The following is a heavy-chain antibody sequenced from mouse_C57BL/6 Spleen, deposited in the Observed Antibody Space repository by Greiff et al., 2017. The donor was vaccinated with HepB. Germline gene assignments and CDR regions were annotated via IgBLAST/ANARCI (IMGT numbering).Heavy chain of an antibody. CDR2: IYPGDGDT. CDR1: GYAFSSSW. V-gene: IGHV1-82*01. D-gene: IGHD2-2*01. J-gene: IGHJ2*01. CDR3: AIWLRRGY. Sequence: VQLQQSGPELVKPGASVKISCKASGYAFSSSWMNWVKQRPGKGLEWIGRIYPGDGDTNYNGKFKGKATLTADKSSSTAYMQLSGLTSEDSAVSFGAIWLRRGYRGQSTTLTVSS.